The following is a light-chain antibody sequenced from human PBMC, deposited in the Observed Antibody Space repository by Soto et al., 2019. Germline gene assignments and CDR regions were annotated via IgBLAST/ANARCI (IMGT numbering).Light chain of an antibody. CDR3: RRYGSSGT. CDR2: VAS. CDR1: QSVSNNY. V-gene: IGKV3-20*01. Sequence: ELVLTQSPGTLSLPPGERATLSCRASQSVSNNYLACYQQKPGQAPRLLIYVASNRATGISDRFSGSASGTGIALTIRRLEHEVWAVYCWRRYGSSGTVGQGAKVEIQ. J-gene: IGKJ1*01.